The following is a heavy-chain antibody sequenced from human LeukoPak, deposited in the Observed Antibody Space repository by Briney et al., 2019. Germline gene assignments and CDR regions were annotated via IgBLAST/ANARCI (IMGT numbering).Heavy chain of an antibody. Sequence: ASVKVSCKASGGTFSSYAISWVRQAPGQGLEWMGGIIPIFGTANYAQKFQGRVTITTDESTSTAYMGLSSLRSEDTAVYYCARWLEFGYDAFDIWGQGTMVTVSS. V-gene: IGHV1-69*05. J-gene: IGHJ3*02. D-gene: IGHD5-24*01. CDR2: IIPIFGTA. CDR3: ARWLEFGYDAFDI. CDR1: GGTFSSYA.